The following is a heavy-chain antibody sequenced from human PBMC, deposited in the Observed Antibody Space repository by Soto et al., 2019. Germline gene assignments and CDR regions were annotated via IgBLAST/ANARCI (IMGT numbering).Heavy chain of an antibody. CDR3: ARDQLVGFGELTTRLVDAFDI. V-gene: IGHV4-39*07. CDR1: GGSISSSSYY. J-gene: IGHJ3*02. D-gene: IGHD3-10*01. Sequence: PSETLSLTCTVSGGSISSSSYYWGWIRQPPGKGLEWIGKINHSGSTNYNPSLKSRVTISVDTSKNQFSLKLSSVTAADTAVYYCARDQLVGFGELTTRLVDAFDIWGQGTMVTVSS. CDR2: INHSGST.